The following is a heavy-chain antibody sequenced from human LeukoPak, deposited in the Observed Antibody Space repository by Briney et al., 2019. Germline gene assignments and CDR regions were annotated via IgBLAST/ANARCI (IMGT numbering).Heavy chain of an antibody. Sequence: GGSLRLSCAASGFTFSSYWMHWVRQAPGKGLVWVSRINSDGSITTYADSVRGRFTISRDNAKSTLYLQMNGLRAEDTAVYYCARDQGLLVVAGRFGYWGQGTLVTVSS. CDR2: INSDGSIT. CDR1: GFTFSSYW. J-gene: IGHJ4*02. V-gene: IGHV3-74*01. CDR3: ARDQGLLVVAGRFGY. D-gene: IGHD6-19*01.